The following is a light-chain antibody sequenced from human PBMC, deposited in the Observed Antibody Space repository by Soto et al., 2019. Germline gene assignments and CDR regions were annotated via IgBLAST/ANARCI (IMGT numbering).Light chain of an antibody. CDR3: QQYNNWPPGRT. Sequence: EIVITQSPVTLSLSPGERATLSCRASESVSSNLAWYQQKPGQAPRLLIYDASTRATGIPARFSGSGSGTEFPLTISSLQSEDFAVYYCQQYNNWPPGRTFGQGTKVEIK. CDR1: ESVSSN. J-gene: IGKJ1*01. V-gene: IGKV3-15*01. CDR2: DAS.